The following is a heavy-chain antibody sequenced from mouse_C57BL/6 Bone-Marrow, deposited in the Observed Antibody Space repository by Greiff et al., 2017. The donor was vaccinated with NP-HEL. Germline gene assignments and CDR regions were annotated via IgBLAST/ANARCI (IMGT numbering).Heavy chain of an antibody. D-gene: IGHD1-1*01. J-gene: IGHJ4*01. V-gene: IGHV1-69*01. CDR3: ARRTTVVAYYAMDY. CDR1: GYTFTSYW. Sequence: VQLQQPGAELVMPGASVKLSCKASGYTFTSYWMHWVKQRPGQGLEWIGEIDPSDSYTNYNQKFKGKSTLTVDKSSSTAYMQLSSLTSKDSAVYDSARRTTVVAYYAMDYWGQGTSVTVSS. CDR2: IDPSDSYT.